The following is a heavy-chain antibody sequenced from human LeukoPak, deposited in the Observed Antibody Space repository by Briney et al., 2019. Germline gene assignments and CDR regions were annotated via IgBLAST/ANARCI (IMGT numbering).Heavy chain of an antibody. Sequence: SETLSLTCSVSGASVTMGSYYWAWIRQPPGRGLEWIVTFHFSGSTYYNPSLKSRVTISVDTSKNSVSLMLRSVTAADTAVYYCARINDFWSGPTLDVWGQGTTVTVSS. D-gene: IGHD3-3*01. CDR1: GASVTMGSYY. V-gene: IGHV4-39*01. CDR2: FHFSGST. J-gene: IGHJ6*02. CDR3: ARINDFWSGPTLDV.